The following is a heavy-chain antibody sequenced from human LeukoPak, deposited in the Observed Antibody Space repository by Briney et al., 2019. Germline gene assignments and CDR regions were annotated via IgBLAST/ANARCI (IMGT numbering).Heavy chain of an antibody. V-gene: IGHV3-48*03. D-gene: IGHD2-15*01. J-gene: IGHJ6*02. CDR2: ISSSGSTI. CDR3: ARDALCSGGSCYLSYYYYYGMDV. Sequence: GGSLRLSCAVSGFTFSSYEMNWVRQAPGKGLEWVSYISSSGSTIYYADSVKGRFTISRDNAKNSLYLQMNSLRAEDTAVYYCARDALCSGGSCYLSYYYYYGMDVWGQGTTVTVSS. CDR1: GFTFSSYE.